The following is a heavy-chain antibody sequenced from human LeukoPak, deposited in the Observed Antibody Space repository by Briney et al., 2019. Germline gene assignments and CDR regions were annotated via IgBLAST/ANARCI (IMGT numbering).Heavy chain of an antibody. D-gene: IGHD2-15*01. V-gene: IGHV4-38-2*01. Sequence: SETLSLTCAVSGYSISSGYYWGWIRQPPGKGQEWIGSIYHSGSTYYNPSLKSRVTISVDTSKNQFSLKLSSVSAADTAVYYCARQAAYDAFDIWGQGTMVTVSS. J-gene: IGHJ3*02. CDR1: GYSISSGYY. CDR3: ARQAAYDAFDI. CDR2: IYHSGST.